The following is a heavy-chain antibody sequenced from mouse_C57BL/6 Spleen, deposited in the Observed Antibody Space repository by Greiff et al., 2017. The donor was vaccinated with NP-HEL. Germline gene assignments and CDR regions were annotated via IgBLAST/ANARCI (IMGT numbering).Heavy chain of an antibody. J-gene: IGHJ1*03. Sequence: EVQLKESGPELVKPGASVKISCKASGYSFTDYNMNWVKQSNGKSLEWIGVINPNYGTTSYNQKFKGKATLTVDQSSSTAYMQLNSLTSEDSAVYYCARRGILRYGWYFDVWGTGTTVTVSS. CDR1: GYSFTDYN. CDR2: INPNYGTT. D-gene: IGHD1-1*01. CDR3: ARRGILRYGWYFDV. V-gene: IGHV1-39*01.